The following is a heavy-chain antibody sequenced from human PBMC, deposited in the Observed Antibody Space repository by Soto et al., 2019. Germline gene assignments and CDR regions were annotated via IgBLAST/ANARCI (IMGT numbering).Heavy chain of an antibody. CDR1: GGTFSSYA. V-gene: IGHV1-69*12. CDR3: AHLAGLSDTRLGAFDM. Sequence: QVQLVQSGAEVKKPGSSVKVSCKASGGTFSSYAISWVRQAPGQGLEWMGGIIPIFGTANYAQKFQGRVTITADESTSTAYMELSSLRSEDTAVYYCAHLAGLSDTRLGAFDMWGQGTMVTVSS. CDR2: IIPIFGTA. D-gene: IGHD3-16*01. J-gene: IGHJ3*02.